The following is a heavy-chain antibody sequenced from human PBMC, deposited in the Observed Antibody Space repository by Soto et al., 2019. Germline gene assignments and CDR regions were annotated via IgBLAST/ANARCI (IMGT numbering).Heavy chain of an antibody. V-gene: IGHV1-58*01. CDR2: IVVGSGNT. J-gene: IGHJ4*02. CDR3: AAVFSEYYYDSSGYYSDY. D-gene: IGHD3-22*01. Sequence: SVKVSCKASGFTFTSSAVQWVRQARGQRLEWIGWIVVGSGNTNYAQKFQERVTITRDMSTSTAYMELSSLRSEDTVVYYCAAVFSEYYYDSSGYYSDYWGQGTLVTVSS. CDR1: GFTFTSSA.